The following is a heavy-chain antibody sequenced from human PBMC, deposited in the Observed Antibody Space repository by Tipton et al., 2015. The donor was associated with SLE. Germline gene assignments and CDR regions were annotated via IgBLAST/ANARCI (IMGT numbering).Heavy chain of an antibody. CDR2: IYTDGTT. D-gene: IGHD3-16*01. CDR3: AGVASFMGVRFMGTWFDP. V-gene: IGHV3-53*05. CDR1: GFSVSSNY. Sequence: SLRLSCAASGFSVSSNYMSWVRQAPGKVLEWVSVIYTDGTTYYADPVKGRFNISRDNSKNTVFLQMSSLRVGDTAVYYCAGVASFMGVRFMGTWFDPWGQGTLVTVSA. J-gene: IGHJ5*02.